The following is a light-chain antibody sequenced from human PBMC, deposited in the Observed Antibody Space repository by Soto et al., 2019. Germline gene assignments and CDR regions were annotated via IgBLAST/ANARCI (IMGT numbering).Light chain of an antibody. CDR2: DAS. CDR3: QQRGNWPPYT. J-gene: IGKJ2*01. V-gene: IGKV3-11*01. Sequence: EIVLTQSPATLSLSPGERATLSCRASQSVSSSLAWYQQKPGQAPRLLIYDASNRATGIPARFSGGGSGTDFTLTISSLEPEDFAVYYCQQRGNWPPYTFGQGTKLEIK. CDR1: QSVSSS.